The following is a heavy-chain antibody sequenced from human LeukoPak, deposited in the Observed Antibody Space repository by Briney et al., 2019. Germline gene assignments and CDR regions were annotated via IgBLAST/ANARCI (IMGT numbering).Heavy chain of an antibody. V-gene: IGHV4-39*01. D-gene: IGHD4-11*01. CDR2: IYYSGST. J-gene: IGHJ4*02. CDR3: ARLLDYSNYFGY. Sequence: SETLSLTCTVSGGSISSSSYYWGWIRQPPGKGLEWIGSIYYSGSTYYNPSLKSRVTISVDTSKNQFSLKLSSVTAADTAVYYCARLLDYSNYFGYWGQGTLVTVTS. CDR1: GGSISSSSYY.